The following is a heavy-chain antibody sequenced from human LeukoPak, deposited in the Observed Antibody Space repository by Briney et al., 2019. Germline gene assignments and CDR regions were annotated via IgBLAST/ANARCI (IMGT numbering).Heavy chain of an antibody. D-gene: IGHD3-22*01. Sequence: GGSLRLSCAASGSTFSSYAMSWVRQAPGKGLEWVSGISGSGDNTYYADSVKGRLTISRDNSKNTLYVQVNSLGTEDTAAYYCAKGSYYDSSGSFYFDYWGQXTXXXVSS. CDR3: AKGSYYDSSGSFYFDY. CDR1: GSTFSSYA. V-gene: IGHV3-23*01. J-gene: IGHJ4*02. CDR2: ISGSGDNT.